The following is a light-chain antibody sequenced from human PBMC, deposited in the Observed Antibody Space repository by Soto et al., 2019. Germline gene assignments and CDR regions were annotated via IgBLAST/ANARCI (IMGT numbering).Light chain of an antibody. J-gene: IGKJ1*01. CDR1: QSVITS. V-gene: IGKV3-11*01. CDR2: DAS. CDR3: QVRDVWPS. Sequence: IVLTQSPVTLALSPGERAVLSCRASQSVITSLAWYQHKPGQAPRLFIYDASKRAPGIPARFSGSGSGTDFTLTISSLEPEDFAVYYCQVRDVWPSFGQGTKVEI.